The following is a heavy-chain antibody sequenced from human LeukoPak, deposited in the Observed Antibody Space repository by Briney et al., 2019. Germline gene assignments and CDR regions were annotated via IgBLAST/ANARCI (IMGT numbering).Heavy chain of an antibody. CDR2: IYYSGST. D-gene: IGHD6-13*01. J-gene: IGHJ4*02. V-gene: IGHV4-59*08. CDR3: ARVRQQLGHYFDY. Sequence: SETLSLTCTVSGGSISSYYWSWIRQPPGKGLEWIGYIYYSGSTNYNPSLKSRVTISVDTSKNQFSLKLSSVTAADTAVYYCARVRQQLGHYFDYWGQGTLVTVSS. CDR1: GGSISSYY.